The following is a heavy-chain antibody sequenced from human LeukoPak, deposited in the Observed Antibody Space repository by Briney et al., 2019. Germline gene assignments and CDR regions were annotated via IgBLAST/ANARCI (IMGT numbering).Heavy chain of an antibody. CDR2: IKQDGSEK. J-gene: IGHJ3*02. D-gene: IGHD6-13*01. V-gene: IGHV3-7*01. Sequence: GGSLRLSCAASGFTFTSYWMSWVRQAPGKGLEWVANIKQDGSEKYYVDSVKGRFTISRDNAKNSLYLQMNSLRAEDTAVYYCAREVPAAEVGTDAFDIWGQGTMVTVSS. CDR3: AREVPAAEVGTDAFDI. CDR1: GFTFTSYW.